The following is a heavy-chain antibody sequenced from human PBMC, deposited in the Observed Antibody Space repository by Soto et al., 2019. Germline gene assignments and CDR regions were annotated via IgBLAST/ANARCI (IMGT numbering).Heavy chain of an antibody. J-gene: IGHJ4*02. CDR1: GGTFSSYA. V-gene: IGHV1-69*13. CDR3: ARQAGGYSYGYFDY. CDR2: IIPIFGTA. D-gene: IGHD5-18*01. Sequence: SVKVSCKASGGTFSSYAISWVRQAPGQGLEWMGGIIPIFGTANYAQKFQGRVTITADESTSTAYMELSSLRSEDTAVYYCARQAGGYSYGYFDYWGQGTLVTVSS.